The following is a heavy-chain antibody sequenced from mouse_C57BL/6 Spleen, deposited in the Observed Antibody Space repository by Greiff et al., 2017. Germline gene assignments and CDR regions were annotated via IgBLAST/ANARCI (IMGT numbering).Heavy chain of an antibody. Sequence: QVQLQQPGAELVKPGASVKLSCKASGYTFTSYWMHWVKQRPGQGLEWIGMIHPNSGSTNYNEKFKGKATLTVDKSASTAYMHLSSLTSEDSAVYYCARRGYSNPYYAMDYWGQGTSVTVSS. CDR1: GYTFTSYW. CDR3: ARRGYSNPYYAMDY. CDR2: IHPNSGST. V-gene: IGHV1-64*01. D-gene: IGHD2-5*01. J-gene: IGHJ4*01.